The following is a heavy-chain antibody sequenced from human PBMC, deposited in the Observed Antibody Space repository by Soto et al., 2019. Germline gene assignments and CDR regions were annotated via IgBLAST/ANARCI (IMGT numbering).Heavy chain of an antibody. J-gene: IGHJ4*02. CDR1: GGSISSYY. CDR2: IYYSGST. CDR3: ARGAMVQLFDY. V-gene: IGHV4-59*01. Sequence: SETLSLTCTVSGGSISSYYWSWIRQPPGKGLEWIGYIYYSGSTNYNPSLKSRVTISVDTSKNQFSLKLSSVTAADTAVYYCARGAMVQLFDYWGQGTLVTVS. D-gene: IGHD1-1*01.